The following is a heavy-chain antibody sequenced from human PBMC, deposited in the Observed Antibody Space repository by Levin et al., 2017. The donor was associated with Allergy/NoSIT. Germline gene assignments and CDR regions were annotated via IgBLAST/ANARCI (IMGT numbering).Heavy chain of an antibody. CDR2: FDPEDGET. D-gene: IGHD3/OR15-3a*01. V-gene: IGHV1-24*01. CDR1: GYTLTELS. Sequence: GESLKISCKVSGYTLTELSMHWVRQAPGKGLEWMGGFDPEDGETIYAQKFQGRVTMTEDTSTDTAYMELSSLRSEGTAVYYCATVDWGREHAFDSWGQGTMVTVSS. CDR3: ATVDWGREHAFDS. J-gene: IGHJ3*02.